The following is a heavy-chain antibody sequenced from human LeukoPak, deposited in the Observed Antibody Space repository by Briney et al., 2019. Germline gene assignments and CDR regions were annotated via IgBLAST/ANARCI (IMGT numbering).Heavy chain of an antibody. CDR2: IGYDGSNQ. Sequence: GGSLRLSCAASGFTLGSFSFYWVRQAPGKGLEWVSVIGYDGSNQYYSDSVKGRFTISRDNSKNTLYLQMNSLRTDDTAVYYCARGTRYCSGSSCYIDAFDFWGQGTMVTVSS. J-gene: IGHJ3*01. CDR3: ARGTRYCSGSSCYIDAFDF. V-gene: IGHV3-30*04. CDR1: GFTLGSFS. D-gene: IGHD2-2*01.